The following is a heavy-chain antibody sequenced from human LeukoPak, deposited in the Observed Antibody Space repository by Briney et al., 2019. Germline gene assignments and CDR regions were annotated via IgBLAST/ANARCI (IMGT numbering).Heavy chain of an antibody. CDR1: GFTFSSYG. D-gene: IGHD2-2*01. Sequence: GGSLRLSCAASGFTFSSYGMHWVRQAPGKGLEWVAVISYDGSNKYYADSVKGRFTISRDNSKNTLYLQMNSLRAEDTALYYCAKPLRYQDYYYYGMDVWGQGNTVSVSS. CDR3: AKPLRYQDYYYYGMDV. CDR2: ISYDGSNK. V-gene: IGHV3-30*18. J-gene: IGHJ6*02.